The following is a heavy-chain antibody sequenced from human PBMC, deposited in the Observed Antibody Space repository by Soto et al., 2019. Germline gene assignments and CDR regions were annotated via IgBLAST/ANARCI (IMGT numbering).Heavy chain of an antibody. CDR3: AKGANTIRFYFDS. CDR2: IGGSGIST. D-gene: IGHD3-16*01. J-gene: IGHJ4*02. Sequence: PGGSLRLSCAASGFAFSNYAMSWVRQAPGKGLEWVSAIGGSGISTYYADSVKGRFAISRDNSKSTFYLQMNSLRAEDTAVYYCAKGANTIRFYFDSWGQGTLVTVSS. CDR1: GFAFSNYA. V-gene: IGHV3-23*01.